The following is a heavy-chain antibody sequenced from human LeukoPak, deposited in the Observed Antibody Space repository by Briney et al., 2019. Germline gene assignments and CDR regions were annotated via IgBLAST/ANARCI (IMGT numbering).Heavy chain of an antibody. CDR3: ARDSSGWNTMRGMDV. Sequence: GGSLRLSCAASGFTFSDYYMSWIRQAPGKGLEGVSYISSSGSTIYYADSVKGRFTISRDNAKNSLYLQMNSLRAEDTAVYYCARDSSGWNTMRGMDVWGQGTTVTVSS. CDR1: GFTFSDYY. CDR2: ISSSGSTI. V-gene: IGHV3-11*01. D-gene: IGHD6-19*01. J-gene: IGHJ6*02.